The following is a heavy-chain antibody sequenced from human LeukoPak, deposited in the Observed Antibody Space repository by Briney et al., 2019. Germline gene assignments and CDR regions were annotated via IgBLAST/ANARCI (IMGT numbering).Heavy chain of an antibody. J-gene: IGHJ4*02. V-gene: IGHV4-34*01. CDR2: INHSGST. Sequence: SETLSLTCAVYGGSFSGYYWSWIRQPPGKGLEWIGEINHSGSTNYKPSLKSRVTISVDTSKNQFSLKLSSVTAADTAVYYCARTAHPRMVRGVIDYWGQGTLVTVSS. CDR3: ARTAHPRMVRGVIDY. CDR1: GGSFSGYY. D-gene: IGHD3-10*01.